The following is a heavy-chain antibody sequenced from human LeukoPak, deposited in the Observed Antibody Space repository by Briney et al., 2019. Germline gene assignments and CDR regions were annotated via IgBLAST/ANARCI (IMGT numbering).Heavy chain of an antibody. J-gene: IGHJ3*02. V-gene: IGHV3-30*03. Sequence: PGGSLRLSCAASGFTFRSYGMHWVRQAPGKGLEWVAVISYDGNSKYYADSMKGRFTISRDNAKNTAYLQMNSLRAEDTAVYYCARVQGHPPNGLDIWGQGTMVTVSS. D-gene: IGHD2-8*01. CDR2: ISYDGNSK. CDR1: GFTFRSYG. CDR3: ARVQGHPPNGLDI.